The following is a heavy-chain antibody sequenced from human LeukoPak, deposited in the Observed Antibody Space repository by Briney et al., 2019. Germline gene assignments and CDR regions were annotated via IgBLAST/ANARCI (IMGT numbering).Heavy chain of an antibody. D-gene: IGHD6-13*01. V-gene: IGHV1-2*02. J-gene: IGHJ6*02. Sequence: ASVTVSFTSSGYTFTFYYMHWVRQAPGQGLEWMGWINPNSGGTNYAQKFQGRVTMTRDTSISTAYMELSRLRSDDTAVYYCASQEGLAGYGMDVWGQGTTVTVSS. CDR3: ASQEGLAGYGMDV. CDR2: INPNSGGT. CDR1: GYTFTFYY.